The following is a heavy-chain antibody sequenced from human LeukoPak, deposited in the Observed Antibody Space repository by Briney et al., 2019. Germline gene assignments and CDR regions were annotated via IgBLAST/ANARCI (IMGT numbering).Heavy chain of an antibody. J-gene: IGHJ4*02. CDR2: ISGSGGST. V-gene: IGHV3-23*01. D-gene: IGHD3-22*01. CDR3: ASRYDSSGQPFDY. Sequence: GGSLRLSCAASGFTFSSYAMSWVRQAPGKGLEWVSAISGSGGSTYYADSVKGRFTISRDNSENTLYLQMNSLRAEDTAVYYCASRYDSSGQPFDYWGQGTLVTVSS. CDR1: GFTFSSYA.